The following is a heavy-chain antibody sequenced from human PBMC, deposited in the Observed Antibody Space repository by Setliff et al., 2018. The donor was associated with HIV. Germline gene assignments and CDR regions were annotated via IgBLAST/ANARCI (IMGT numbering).Heavy chain of an antibody. CDR1: GYRFMSYG. CDR3: AREVDGLELDH. V-gene: IGHV1-18*01. CDR2: TSSFSGAT. Sequence: VKVSCKGSGYRFMSYGFTWVRQAPGQGLEWVGWTSSFSGATKYSQNLQGRVTMTTDTSTNTAYMELRSLKSDDTAVYYCAREVDGLELDHWGQGTLVTVSS. J-gene: IGHJ4*02.